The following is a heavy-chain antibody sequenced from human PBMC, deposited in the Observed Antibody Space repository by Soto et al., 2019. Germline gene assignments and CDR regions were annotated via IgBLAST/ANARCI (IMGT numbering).Heavy chain of an antibody. CDR3: ARDGSSWSYYYYGMDV. Sequence: PSETLSLTCAVYGGSFSCYYWIWIRQPPGKGLEWIGVINHSGSTNYNPSLKSRVTISVDTSKNQFSLKLSSVTAADTAVYYCARDGSSWSYYYYGMDVWGQGTTVTVSS. D-gene: IGHD6-13*01. J-gene: IGHJ6*02. CDR1: GGSFSCYY. CDR2: INHSGST. V-gene: IGHV4-34*01.